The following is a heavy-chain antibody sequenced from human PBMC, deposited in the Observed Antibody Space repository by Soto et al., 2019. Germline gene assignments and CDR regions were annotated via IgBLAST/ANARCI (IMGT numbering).Heavy chain of an antibody. CDR1: GGSISSGDYY. CDR2: IYYSGST. J-gene: IGHJ4*02. Sequence: SETLSLTCTVSGGSISSGDYYWSWIRQPPGKGLEWIGYIYYSGSTYYNPSLKSRVTISVDTSKNQFSLKLSSVTAADTAVYYCARSPGYDILTYADYWGQGTLVTVSS. V-gene: IGHV4-30-4*01. D-gene: IGHD3-9*01. CDR3: ARSPGYDILTYADY.